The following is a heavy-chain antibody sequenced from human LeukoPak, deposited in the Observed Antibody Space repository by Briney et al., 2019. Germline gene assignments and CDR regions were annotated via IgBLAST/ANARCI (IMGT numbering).Heavy chain of an antibody. CDR1: GFTFNTYG. J-gene: IGHJ4*02. Sequence: GGSLRLSCAASGFTFNTYGMNWVRQAPGKGLEWVSAISGSGGSTYYADSVKGRFTISRDNAKNSLYLQMNSLRAEDTAVYYCARTSYYYDSSGEPHLDYWGQGTLVTVSS. CDR3: ARTSYYYDSSGEPHLDY. D-gene: IGHD3-22*01. CDR2: ISGSGGST. V-gene: IGHV3-23*01.